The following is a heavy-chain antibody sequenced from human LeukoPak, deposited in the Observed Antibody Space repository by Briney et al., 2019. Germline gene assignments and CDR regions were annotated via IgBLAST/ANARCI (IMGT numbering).Heavy chain of an antibody. CDR3: ARQARSTSCYGCVY. Sequence: SETLSLTCTVSGGPIGSSSYYWGWIRQPPGKGLEWIGSIYYSGSTYYNPSLKSRVTISVDTSKNQFSLKLSSVTAADTAVYYCARQARSTSCYGCVYWGQGTLVTVSS. D-gene: IGHD2-2*01. V-gene: IGHV4-39*01. CDR1: GGPIGSSSYY. CDR2: IYYSGST. J-gene: IGHJ4*02.